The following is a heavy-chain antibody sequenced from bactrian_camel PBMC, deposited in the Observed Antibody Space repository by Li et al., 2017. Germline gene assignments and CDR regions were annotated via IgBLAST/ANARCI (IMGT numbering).Heavy chain of an antibody. V-gene: IGHV3S26*01. Sequence: HVQLVESGGGSVEAGGSLTLSCVGSGSTESRYSKNYCMGWFRQAPGKERERVATFERDGRTSYTDSVKGRFTISRDSAKNTLYLQMSSLKPEDTAMYYCAAEHFANGCFRSPTRDSYWGQGTQVTVS. CDR2: FERDGRT. D-gene: IGHD3*01. CDR3: AAEHFANGCFRSPTRDSY. CDR1: GSTESRYSKNYC. J-gene: IGHJ4*01.